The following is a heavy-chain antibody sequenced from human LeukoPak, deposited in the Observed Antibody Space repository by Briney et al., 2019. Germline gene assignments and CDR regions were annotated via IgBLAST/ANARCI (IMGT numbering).Heavy chain of an antibody. D-gene: IGHD3-3*01. V-gene: IGHV4-31*03. Sequence: SETLSLTCTVSGGSISSGGYYWSWIRQHPGKGLEGIGYIYYSGSTYYNPSFKSRVTISVDTSKNQSSQKLSSVTAADTAVYYCARGYEWPFDYWGQGTLVTVSS. CDR3: ARGYEWPFDY. CDR2: IYYSGST. J-gene: IGHJ4*02. CDR1: GGSISSGGYY.